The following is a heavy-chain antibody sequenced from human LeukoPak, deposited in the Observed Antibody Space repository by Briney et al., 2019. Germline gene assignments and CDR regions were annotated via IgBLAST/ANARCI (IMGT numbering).Heavy chain of an antibody. V-gene: IGHV4-59*04. J-gene: IGHJ4*02. Sequence: SETLSLTCTVSGVSMSGHYWSWIRQPPGKGLEWIGTIYYSGRNYYNPSLKSRVTISVDTSKNQFSLKLNSVTAADTAVYYCASPSCTRTSCYALYWGQGTLVTVSS. CDR1: GVSMSGHY. CDR3: ASPSCTRTSCYALY. D-gene: IGHD2-2*01. CDR2: IYYSGRN.